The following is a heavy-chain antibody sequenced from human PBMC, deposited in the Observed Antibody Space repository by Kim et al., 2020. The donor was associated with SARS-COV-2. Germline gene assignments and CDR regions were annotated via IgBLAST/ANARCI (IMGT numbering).Heavy chain of an antibody. Sequence: KFQGRVTITADKSTSTAYMELSSLRSEDTAVYYCARGRYCTNGVCSPVDYWGQGTLVTVSS. J-gene: IGHJ4*02. D-gene: IGHD2-8*01. CDR3: ARGRYCTNGVCSPVDY. V-gene: IGHV1-69*04.